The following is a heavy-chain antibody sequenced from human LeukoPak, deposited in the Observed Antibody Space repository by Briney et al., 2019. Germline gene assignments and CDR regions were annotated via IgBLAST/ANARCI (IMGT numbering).Heavy chain of an antibody. J-gene: IGHJ4*02. D-gene: IGHD6-13*01. Sequence: SETLSLTCAVYGGSFSGYYWSWIRQPPGKGLEWIGEINHSGSTNYNPSLKSRVTISVDTSKNQFSLKLSSVTAADRAVYYCARRIAAAAPFDYWGQGTLVTVSS. CDR3: ARRIAAAAPFDY. CDR1: GGSFSGYY. V-gene: IGHV4-34*01. CDR2: INHSGST.